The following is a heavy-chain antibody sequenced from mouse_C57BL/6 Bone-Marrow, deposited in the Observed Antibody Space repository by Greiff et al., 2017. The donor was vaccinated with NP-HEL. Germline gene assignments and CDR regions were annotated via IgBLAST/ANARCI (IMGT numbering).Heavy chain of an antibody. CDR1: GYAFSSSW. Sequence: VQLQQSGPELVKPGASVKISCKASGYAFSSSWLNWVKQRPGKGLEWIGRFYPGDGDTNYNGKFKGKATLTADKSSSTAYMQLSRLTSEDSTVYFCARRRDYGSWFAYWGQGTLVTVSA. CDR2: FYPGDGDT. J-gene: IGHJ3*01. D-gene: IGHD1-1*01. CDR3: ARRRDYGSWFAY. V-gene: IGHV1-82*01.